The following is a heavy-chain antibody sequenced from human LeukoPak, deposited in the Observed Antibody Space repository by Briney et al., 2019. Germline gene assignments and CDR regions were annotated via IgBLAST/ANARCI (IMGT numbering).Heavy chain of an antibody. D-gene: IGHD2-2*01. CDR1: GFTSSDYW. Sequence: GGSLRLSCTASGFTSSDYWMTWVRQAPGKGPEWEANIKQDGSAKYYVDSVKGRFTISRDNAKNSLYLQMDSLRVEDTATYYCARWRGSTSERSDYWGQGTLVTVSS. J-gene: IGHJ4*02. CDR3: ARWRGSTSERSDY. CDR2: IKQDGSAK. V-gene: IGHV3-7*01.